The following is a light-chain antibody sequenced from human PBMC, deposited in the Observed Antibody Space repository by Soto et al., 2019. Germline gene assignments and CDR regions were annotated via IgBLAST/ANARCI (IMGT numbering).Light chain of an antibody. V-gene: IGKV4-1*01. CDR2: WAS. CDR1: QSGLYSPNNKNS. J-gene: IGKJ1*01. Sequence: DIVMTQAPDSLAVSLGERATINCKSSQSGLYSPNNKNSLSWYQQKPGQPPKLFIYWASIRESGVPDRFSGSGSGTDFTLTISRLQAEDVAVYYCQQYYRTPPTFGQGTKVEIK. CDR3: QQYYRTPPT.